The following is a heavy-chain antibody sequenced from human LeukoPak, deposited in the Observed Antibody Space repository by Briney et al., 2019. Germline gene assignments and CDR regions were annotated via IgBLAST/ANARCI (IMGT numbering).Heavy chain of an antibody. CDR2: IWYDGSNK. D-gene: IGHD2-15*01. CDR1: GFTFNTFG. CDR3: ARISCTGNSCRPYSYYDMDV. J-gene: IGHJ6*02. Sequence: GRSLRLSCAASGFTFNTFGMNWVRQAPGKGLEWAAVIWYDGSNKYYADSVKGRFTISRDNSKSTLYLQVNSLRVEDTAVYYCARISCTGNSCRPYSYYDMDVWGQGTTVTVSS. V-gene: IGHV3-33*01.